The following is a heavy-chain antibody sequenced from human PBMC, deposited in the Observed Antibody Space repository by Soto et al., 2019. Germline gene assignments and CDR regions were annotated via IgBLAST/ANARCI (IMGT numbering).Heavy chain of an antibody. CDR3: ARVVAARRGDTFAMDV. V-gene: IGHV1-18*01. D-gene: IGHD6-6*01. Sequence: QVQLVQCGGEVKKPGASVNVSCKASGYTFTNYGINWVRQAPGQALEWMGWISTDNGHTNSPQKLQGRVTMTRVISTSTAYMELRSLSSDDTAVCYCARVVAARRGDTFAMDVWGQGTTVTVSS. CDR2: ISTDNGHT. J-gene: IGHJ6*02. CDR1: GYTFTNYG.